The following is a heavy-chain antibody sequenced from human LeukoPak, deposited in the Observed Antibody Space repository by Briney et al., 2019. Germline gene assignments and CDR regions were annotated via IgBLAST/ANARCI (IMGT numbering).Heavy chain of an antibody. Sequence: PGGSLRLSCAASGFTFTTYEVNWVRQAPGKGLEWVSYISSDGYTIYYADSVNGRFSISRDNSKNTLYLQINSLIPDDTAVYYCAKGKQQWWTFDALDIWGQGTTVTVSS. CDR1: GFTFTTYE. CDR3: AKGKQQWWTFDALDI. J-gene: IGHJ3*02. V-gene: IGHV3-48*03. CDR2: ISSDGYTI. D-gene: IGHD5-18*01.